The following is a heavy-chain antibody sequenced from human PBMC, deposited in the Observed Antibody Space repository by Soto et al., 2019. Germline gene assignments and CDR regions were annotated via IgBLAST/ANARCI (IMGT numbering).Heavy chain of an antibody. J-gene: IGHJ4*02. D-gene: IGHD2-8*01. CDR3: ARLGYTGGSPWANDVCFQPDY. CDR2: FYYSGST. V-gene: IGHV4-39*01. CDR1: GGSISDSSYY. Sequence: WETLSLTCTVSGGSISDSSYYWGWIRQPPGKGLEWIGSFYYSGSTYYNPSLKSRVTISADTSKSQFSLNLSSVTAADTAMYYCARLGYTGGSPWANDVCFQPDYWGQGALVTVSS.